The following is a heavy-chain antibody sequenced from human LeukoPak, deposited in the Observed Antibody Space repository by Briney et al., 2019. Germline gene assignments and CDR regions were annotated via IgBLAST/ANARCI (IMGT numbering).Heavy chain of an antibody. V-gene: IGHV3-48*02. D-gene: IGHD6-13*01. CDR2: ISRSGSTI. J-gene: IGHJ4*02. Sequence: GGSLRLSCAASGFSFSSYSMNWVRQAPGKGLEWLSYISRSGSTIYYADSVKGRFTFSRDNAKNSLHLQMNRLRDEDTAVYYCVRRVPNNSSWYELFDYWGQGTLVTVSS. CDR3: VRRVPNNSSWYELFDY. CDR1: GFSFSSYS.